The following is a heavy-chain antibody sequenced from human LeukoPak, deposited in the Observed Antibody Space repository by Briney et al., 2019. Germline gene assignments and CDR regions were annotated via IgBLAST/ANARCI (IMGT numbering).Heavy chain of an antibody. Sequence: GGSLRLSCAASGFTFSSYAMSWLRQAPGKGLEWVANIKEDGSEKYYMDSVKGRFTISRDNVKTSLYLQMNSLRAEDSAIYYCARDLGYCDSTSCYSSFDPWGQGTPVTVSS. J-gene: IGHJ5*02. CDR2: IKEDGSEK. D-gene: IGHD2-2*01. CDR1: GFTFSSYA. CDR3: ARDLGYCDSTSCYSSFDP. V-gene: IGHV3-7*01.